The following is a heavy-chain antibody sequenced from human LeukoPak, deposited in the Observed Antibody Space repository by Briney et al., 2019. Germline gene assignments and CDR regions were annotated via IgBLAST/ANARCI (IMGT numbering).Heavy chain of an antibody. Sequence: GASVKVSCKASGGTFSSYAISWVRQAPGQGLEWMGRIIPILGIANYAQKFQGRVTITADKSTSTAYMEPSSLRSEDTAVYYCATSITMVRGVITYNYYGMDVWGQGTTVTVSS. J-gene: IGHJ6*02. CDR3: ATSITMVRGVITYNYYGMDV. CDR1: GGTFSSYA. CDR2: IIPILGIA. V-gene: IGHV1-69*04. D-gene: IGHD3-10*01.